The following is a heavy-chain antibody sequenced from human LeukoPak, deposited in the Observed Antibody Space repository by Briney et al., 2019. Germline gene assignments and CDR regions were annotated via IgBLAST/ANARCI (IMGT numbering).Heavy chain of an antibody. CDR2: IYFSGST. CDR1: GGSLSSYY. Sequence: SETLSLTCTVSGGSLSSYYWSWIRQPPGKGLEWIGYIYFSGSTNYNPSLKSRVTISVDTSKNQSSLKLSSVTAADTAVYYCARPSMVRGVLYYMDVWGKGTTVTVSS. J-gene: IGHJ6*03. CDR3: ARPSMVRGVLYYMDV. V-gene: IGHV4-59*08. D-gene: IGHD3-10*01.